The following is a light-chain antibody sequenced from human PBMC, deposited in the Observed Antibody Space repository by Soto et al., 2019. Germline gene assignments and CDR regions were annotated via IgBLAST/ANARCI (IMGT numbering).Light chain of an antibody. Sequence: EIVMTQSPATLSVSPGERATLSCRASQSVSSNLASYQQKPGQAPRLLIYGASIRATGIPARFSGSGSRTEFTLAISRLQSEDFAVYYCQQYNNWPPITFGEGTRLEIK. CDR2: GAS. V-gene: IGKV3D-15*01. CDR1: QSVSSN. CDR3: QQYNNWPPIT. J-gene: IGKJ5*01.